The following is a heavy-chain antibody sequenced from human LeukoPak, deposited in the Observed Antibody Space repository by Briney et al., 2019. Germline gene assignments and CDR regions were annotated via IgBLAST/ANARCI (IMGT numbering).Heavy chain of an antibody. Sequence: PSETVSLTCTVSGGSISSYYWSWIRQPAGKGLEWIGRIYTSGITNYNPSLKSRVTMSVDTSKNQFSLRLSSVTAADTAVYYCASSSSRRYYYYMDVWGKRTPVTVSS. CDR3: ASSSSRRYYYYMDV. J-gene: IGHJ6*03. CDR2: IYTSGIT. CDR1: GGSISSYY. V-gene: IGHV4-4*07. D-gene: IGHD6-6*01.